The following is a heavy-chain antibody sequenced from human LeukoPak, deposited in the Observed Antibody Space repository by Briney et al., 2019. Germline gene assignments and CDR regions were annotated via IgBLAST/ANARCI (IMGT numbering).Heavy chain of an antibody. CDR3: ARDSLIFSDAFDI. J-gene: IGHJ3*02. CDR2: ISSSSSYI. Sequence: GGSLRLSCAASGFTFSSYSMNWVRQAPGKGLEWVSSISSSSSYIYYADSVKGRFTISRDNAKNSLYLQMNSLRAEDTAVYYCARDSLIFSDAFDIWGQGTMVTVSS. D-gene: IGHD3-9*01. CDR1: GFTFSSYS. V-gene: IGHV3-21*01.